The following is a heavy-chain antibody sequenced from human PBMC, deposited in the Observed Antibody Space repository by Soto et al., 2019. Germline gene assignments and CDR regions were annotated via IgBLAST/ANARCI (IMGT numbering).Heavy chain of an antibody. CDR2: ISYDGSNK. V-gene: IGHV3-30-3*01. J-gene: IGHJ4*02. D-gene: IGHD6-19*01. Sequence: QVQLVESGGAVVQPGRSLRLSCAASGFTFSSYAMHWVRQAPGKGLEWVAVISYDGSNKYYADSVKGRFTISRDNSKNTLYLQMNSLRAEDTAVYYCARDGEWLVRSNYFDYWGQGTLVTVSS. CDR1: GFTFSSYA. CDR3: ARDGEWLVRSNYFDY.